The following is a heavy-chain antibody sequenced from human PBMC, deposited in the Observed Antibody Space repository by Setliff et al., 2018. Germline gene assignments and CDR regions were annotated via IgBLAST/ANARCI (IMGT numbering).Heavy chain of an antibody. CDR1: GASISSNY. Sequence: SETLSLTCSVSGASISSNYWSWIRQSPGKGLEWIGYIYYNGTTRYSPSLKTRVTMSVDPSKNQFALNLRSVTAADTAVYYCVRDRTAYSYGLDVWAQGTTVTVSS. D-gene: IGHD5-18*01. CDR3: VRDRTAYSYGLDV. CDR2: IYYNGTT. V-gene: IGHV4-59*01. J-gene: IGHJ6*02.